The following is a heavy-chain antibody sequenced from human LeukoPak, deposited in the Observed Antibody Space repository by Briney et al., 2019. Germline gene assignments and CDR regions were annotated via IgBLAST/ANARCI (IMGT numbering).Heavy chain of an antibody. V-gene: IGHV4-38-2*02. J-gene: IGHJ2*01. CDR1: GYSISSGYY. D-gene: IGHD6-19*01. Sequence: SETLSLTCTVSGYSISSGYYWGWIRQPPGKGLEWIGSIYHSGSTNYNPSLKSRVTISVDTSKNQFSLKLSSVTAADTAVYYCARVRIAVAGRWYFDLWGRGTLVTVSS. CDR2: IYHSGST. CDR3: ARVRIAVAGRWYFDL.